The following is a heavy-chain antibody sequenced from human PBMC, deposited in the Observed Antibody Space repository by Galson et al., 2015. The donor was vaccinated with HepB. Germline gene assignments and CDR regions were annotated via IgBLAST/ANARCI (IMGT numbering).Heavy chain of an antibody. J-gene: IGHJ6*02. D-gene: IGHD6-13*01. CDR1: GDSVSSNRAA. CDR3: ARARGQQQLVPYYYYYFGMDV. CDR2: TYYRSKWYT. V-gene: IGHV6-1*01. Sequence: CAISGDSVSSNRAAWNWIRQSPSTGLEWLGRTYYRSKWYTDYALSVKGRITINPDTSGNQFYLQLNAVTPEDTGVYYCARARGQQQLVPYYYYYFGMDVWGQGTTVTVSS.